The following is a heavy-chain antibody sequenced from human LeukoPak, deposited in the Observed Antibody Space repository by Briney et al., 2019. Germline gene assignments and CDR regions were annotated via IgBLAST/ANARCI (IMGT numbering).Heavy chain of an antibody. CDR2: INTGNGNP. CDR1: GYTFTTYA. CDR3: ARDQNDAFDI. J-gene: IGHJ3*02. Sequence: ASVKVSCKASGYTFTTYAIHWVRQAPGQRLEWMGWINTGNGNPKYSQKFQGRVTMTTDTSTSTAYMELRSLRSDDTAVYYCARDQNDAFDIWGQGTMVTVSS. V-gene: IGHV1-3*04.